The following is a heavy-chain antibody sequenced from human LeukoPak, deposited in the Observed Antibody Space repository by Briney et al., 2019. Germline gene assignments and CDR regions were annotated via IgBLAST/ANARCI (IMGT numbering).Heavy chain of an antibody. Sequence: PSQTLSLTCTVSGGSISSGGYYWSWIRQPPGKGLEWIGYIYHSGSTYYNPSLKSRVTISVDRSKNQFSLKLSSVTAADTAVYYCARVPTIFGVVISFDYWGQGTLVTVSS. D-gene: IGHD3-3*01. CDR1: GGSISSGGYY. J-gene: IGHJ4*02. CDR2: IYHSGST. CDR3: ARVPTIFGVVISFDY. V-gene: IGHV4-30-2*01.